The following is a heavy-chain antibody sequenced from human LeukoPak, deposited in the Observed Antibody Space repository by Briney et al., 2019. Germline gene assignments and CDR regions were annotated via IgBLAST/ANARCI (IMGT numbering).Heavy chain of an antibody. CDR1: GFTFSSYW. J-gene: IGHJ4*02. CDR2: IKADGSEK. V-gene: IGHV3-7*01. CDR3: ARGGIMITFGGVIPPGYFDY. Sequence: GGSLRLSCAASGFTFSSYWMSWVRQAPGKGLEWVANIKADGSEKYYVDSLKGRFTISRDNVKNSLYLQMNSLRAEDTAVYYCARGGIMITFGGVIPPGYFDYWGQGTLVTVSS. D-gene: IGHD3-16*02.